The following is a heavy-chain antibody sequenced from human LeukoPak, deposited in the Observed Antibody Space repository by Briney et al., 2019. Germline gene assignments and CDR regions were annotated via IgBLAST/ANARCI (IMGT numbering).Heavy chain of an antibody. J-gene: IGHJ5*02. D-gene: IGHD3-16*01. CDR3: ARLGGETTRFDL. CDR2: IKQDGILK. V-gene: IGHV3-7*01. Sequence: GGSLRLSCAASGFTFRNYWMSWIRQAPGTGLDWVTTIKQDGILKHYVDSVKGRFTISRDNAANSLYLQMDSCRVEDTAVYYCARLGGETTRFDLGGQGALVTVSS. CDR1: GFTFRNYW.